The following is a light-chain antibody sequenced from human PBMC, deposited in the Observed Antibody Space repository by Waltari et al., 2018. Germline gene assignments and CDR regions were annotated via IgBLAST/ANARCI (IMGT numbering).Light chain of an antibody. J-gene: IGKJ4*01. Sequence: DIQMTQSPSSLSASIGDRVTITCRASQGIRDDLAWYQQKPGKAPRRLIYFVSNLQSGVPSRFSGSGFGTEFTLTISSLQSEDVATYYCLQHNAFPLTFGGGTKVAIK. CDR1: QGIRDD. CDR2: FVS. CDR3: LQHNAFPLT. V-gene: IGKV1-17*01.